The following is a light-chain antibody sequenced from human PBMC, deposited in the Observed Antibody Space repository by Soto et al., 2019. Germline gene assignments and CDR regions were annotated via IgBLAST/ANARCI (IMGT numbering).Light chain of an antibody. J-gene: IGKJ1*01. CDR2: DAS. Sequence: DIQMTQSPSTLSASVGDRVTITCRASQSISTWLAWYQQKPGKAPKLLIYDASSLEGGVPSRFSGSGSGTDFTLAISSLQPDVFATYYCQQYNRYWTFGQGTKVELK. CDR3: QQYNRYWT. V-gene: IGKV1-5*01. CDR1: QSISTW.